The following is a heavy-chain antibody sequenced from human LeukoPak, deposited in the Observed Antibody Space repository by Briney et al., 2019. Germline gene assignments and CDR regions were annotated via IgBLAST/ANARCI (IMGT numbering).Heavy chain of an antibody. V-gene: IGHV4-59*07. J-gene: IGHJ4*02. CDR2: VHYTGST. CDR3: ARHGGAAGGH. Sequence: SDTLSLTCTASGGSIRGYYWSWVRQPPGRGLEFIGHVHYTGSTYYNPSLKSRVAISLDTPKNQFSLKLSSVTAADTAVYYCARHGGAAGGHWGQGTLVTVSS. D-gene: IGHD6-13*01. CDR1: GGSIRGYY.